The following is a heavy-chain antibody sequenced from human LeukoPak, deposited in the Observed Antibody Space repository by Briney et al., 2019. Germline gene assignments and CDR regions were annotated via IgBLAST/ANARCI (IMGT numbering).Heavy chain of an antibody. D-gene: IGHD6-13*01. CDR1: GYSISSGYY. V-gene: IGHV4-38-2*02. CDR3: ARDHLVIGAAGGIDY. J-gene: IGHJ4*02. Sequence: SESLSLTCTVSGYSISSGYYWAWIRQPPGKGLEWIGSIYHSESTYYNPSLKSRVTISIDTSKNQFSLRLRSVTATDTAVYHCARDHLVIGAAGGIDYWGQGTLVTVSS. CDR2: IYHSEST.